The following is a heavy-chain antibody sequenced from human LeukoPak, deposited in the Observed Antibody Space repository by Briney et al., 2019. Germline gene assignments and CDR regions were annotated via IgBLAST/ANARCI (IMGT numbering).Heavy chain of an antibody. Sequence: GGSLRLSCAASGFTFSSYAMHWVRQAPGKGLEWVAVISYDGSNKYYADSVKGRFTISRDNSKNTLYLQMNSLRAEVTAVYYCARPGYSGYLYYFDYWGQGTLVTVSS. CDR2: ISYDGSNK. V-gene: IGHV3-30*04. J-gene: IGHJ4*02. CDR3: ARPGYSGYLYYFDY. CDR1: GFTFSSYA. D-gene: IGHD5-12*01.